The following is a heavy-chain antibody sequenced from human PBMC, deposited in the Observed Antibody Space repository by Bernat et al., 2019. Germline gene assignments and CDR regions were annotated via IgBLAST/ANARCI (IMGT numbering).Heavy chain of an antibody. V-gene: IGHV3-23*01. CDR2: ISVSGGST. J-gene: IGHJ2*01. Sequence: EVQLLESGGGLVQPGGSLRLSCAASGFTFTSYAMSWVRQAPGKGLEWVSAISVSGGSTYYADSVKGRFTMSRDKSKNTLYLQMNSLRAEDTAVYYCAKDDCVGDCHYWYFDLWGRGTLVTVSS. D-gene: IGHD2-21*02. CDR3: AKDDCVGDCHYWYFDL. CDR1: GFTFTSYA.